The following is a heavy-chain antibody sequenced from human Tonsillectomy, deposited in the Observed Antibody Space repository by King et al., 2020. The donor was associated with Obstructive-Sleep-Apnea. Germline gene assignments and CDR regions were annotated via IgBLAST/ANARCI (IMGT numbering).Heavy chain of an antibody. J-gene: IGHJ4*02. CDR1: GFTFTSYA. D-gene: IGHD2-2*01. Sequence: VQLVESGGGLVQPGGSLRLSCAASGFTFTSYALTVVPHAPGRGLEMVATISGSGGSTHYANSVKGRFTISRENSKNMLYLQMNRLGVEDTAIYYCARRAPVEYYFDFWGQGTLVTVSS. V-gene: IGHV3-23*04. CDR2: ISGSGGST. CDR3: ARRAPVEYYFDF.